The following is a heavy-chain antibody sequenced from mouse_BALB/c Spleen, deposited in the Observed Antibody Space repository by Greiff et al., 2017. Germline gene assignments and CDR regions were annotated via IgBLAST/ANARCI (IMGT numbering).Heavy chain of an antibody. CDR3: ARHLLSYMDY. Sequence: QVHVKQSGPDLVAPSQSLSITCTVSGFSLTSYGVHWVRQPPGKGLEWLVVIWSDGSTTYNSALKSRLSISKDNSKSQVFLKMNSLQTDDTAMYYCARHLLSYMDYWGQGTSVTVSS. D-gene: IGHD2-1*01. CDR2: IWSDGST. V-gene: IGHV2-6-2*01. J-gene: IGHJ4*01. CDR1: GFSLTSYG.